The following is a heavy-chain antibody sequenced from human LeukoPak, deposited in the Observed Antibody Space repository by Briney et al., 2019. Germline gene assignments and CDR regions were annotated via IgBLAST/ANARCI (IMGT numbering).Heavy chain of an antibody. V-gene: IGHV3-23*01. Sequence: GGSLRPSCAASGFTFSSYAMSWVRQAPGKGLEWVSLISATSGSTYYADAAKGRFTTSRDNSKNTLYLEMNSLRAEDTAVYYCAKLNYDFWSGYYDPNWFDPWGQGTLVTVSS. CDR2: ISATSGST. J-gene: IGHJ5*02. CDR1: GFTFSSYA. D-gene: IGHD3-3*01. CDR3: AKLNYDFWSGYYDPNWFDP.